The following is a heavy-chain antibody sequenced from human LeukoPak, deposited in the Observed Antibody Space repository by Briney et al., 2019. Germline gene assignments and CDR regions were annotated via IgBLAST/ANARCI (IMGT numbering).Heavy chain of an antibody. CDR2: IYYSGST. CDR1: GGSISSSSYY. Sequence: SETLSLTCTVSGGSISSSSYYWGWIRQPPGKGLEWIGSIYYSGSTYYNPSLKSRVTISVDTSKNQFSLKLSSVTAADTAVYYCARDQVGATPLQHWGQGTLVTVSS. D-gene: IGHD1-26*01. J-gene: IGHJ1*01. V-gene: IGHV4-39*07. CDR3: ARDQVGATPLQH.